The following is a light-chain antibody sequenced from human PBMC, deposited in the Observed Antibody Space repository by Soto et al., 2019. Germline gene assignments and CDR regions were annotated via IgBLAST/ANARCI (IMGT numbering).Light chain of an antibody. CDR3: AAWDDSLNGLL. J-gene: IGLJ3*02. Sequence: QSVLTQPPSASGTPGQVFTISCSGSNSNIGDNSVNWYQQLPGTAPKLLIYSDNRRPSGVPDRFSGSKSGTSASLAISGLQSEDEAEYYCAAWDDSLNGLLFGGGTKLPVL. V-gene: IGLV1-44*01. CDR2: SDN. CDR1: NSNIGDNS.